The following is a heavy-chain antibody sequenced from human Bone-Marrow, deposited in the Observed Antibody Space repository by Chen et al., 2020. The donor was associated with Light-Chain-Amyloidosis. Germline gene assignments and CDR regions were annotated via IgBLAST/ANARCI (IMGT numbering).Heavy chain of an antibody. CDR1: GGPISSYY. D-gene: IGHD3-22*01. J-gene: IGHJ3*02. Sequence: QVQLQESGPGLVKPTETLSLTCTGSGGPISSYYCSWIRQPAGKGREWIGRIYTSGSTNYNPSLKSRVTMSVDTSKNQFSLKLSSVTAADTAVYYWARGDYYDSSGYYYDAFDIWGQGTMVTVSS. CDR3: ARGDYYDSSGYYYDAFDI. V-gene: IGHV4-4*07. CDR2: IYTSGST.